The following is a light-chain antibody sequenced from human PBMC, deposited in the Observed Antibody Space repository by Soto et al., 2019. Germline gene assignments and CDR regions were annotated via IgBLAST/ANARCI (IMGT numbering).Light chain of an antibody. J-gene: IGLJ1*01. CDR2: DVS. V-gene: IGLV2-14*01. CDR3: SSYTTSSPYV. CDR1: SSDVGGYNY. Sequence: QSALTQPASVSGSPGQSITISCTGTSSDVGGYNYVSWYQQHPGKAPKVMIYDVSNRPSGVSNRFSGSKSGNTASLTISGLQAEDEADYYCSSYTTSSPYVFGPGTKVTVL.